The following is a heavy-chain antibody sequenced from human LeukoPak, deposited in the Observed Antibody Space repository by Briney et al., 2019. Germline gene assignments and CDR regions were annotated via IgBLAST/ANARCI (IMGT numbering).Heavy chain of an antibody. CDR1: SGSIFSSNW. J-gene: IGHJ4*02. CDR2: IFHSGST. V-gene: IGHV4-4*02. CDR3: ARDSALAQAVMFDY. Sequence: SETLSLTCAVSSGSIFSSNWWSWVRQPPGKGLEWIGQIFHSGSTSYSPSLKSRVTISVDKSKNQSSLNLSSVTAADTAVYYCARDSALAQAVMFDYWGQGTLVTVSS. D-gene: IGHD6-19*01.